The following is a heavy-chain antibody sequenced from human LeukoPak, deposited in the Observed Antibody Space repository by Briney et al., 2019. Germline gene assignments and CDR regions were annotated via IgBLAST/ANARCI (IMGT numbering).Heavy chain of an antibody. CDR2: ISGSGGST. J-gene: IGHJ6*02. CDR3: VKVVVAATPHYYYGMDV. Sequence: GGSLRLSCAASGFTFSSYAMSWVRQAPGKGLEWVSAISGSGGSTYYADSVKGRFTISRDNSKNTLYLQMNSLRAEDTAVYYCVKVVVAATPHYYYGMDVWGQGTTVTVSS. V-gene: IGHV3-23*01. CDR1: GFTFSSYA. D-gene: IGHD2-15*01.